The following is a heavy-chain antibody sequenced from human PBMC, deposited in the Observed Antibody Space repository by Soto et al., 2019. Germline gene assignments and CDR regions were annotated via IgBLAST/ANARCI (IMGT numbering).Heavy chain of an antibody. Sequence: QVQLVQSGAEVKKPGSSVKVSCKAFGGTFSSYAISWVRQAPGQGLEWMGGIVPIFGTANYAQKFQGRVTITADESTSTAYMELRSLRAEDKAVYYCAREDPYGDYEVGWFDPWGQGTLVTVSS. D-gene: IGHD4-17*01. CDR1: GGTFSSYA. J-gene: IGHJ5*02. CDR2: IVPIFGTA. CDR3: AREDPYGDYEVGWFDP. V-gene: IGHV1-69*01.